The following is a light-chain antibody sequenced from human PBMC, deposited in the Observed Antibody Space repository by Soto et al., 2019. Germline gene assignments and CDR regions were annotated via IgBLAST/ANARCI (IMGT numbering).Light chain of an antibody. J-gene: IGKJ4*01. Sequence: ETVLTQSPATLSLSPGERATLSCRASESVDIYLAWYQQKPGQAPRLLIYDGSNRVTGIPARFSGSGSGTDFTLTISRLEPEDFAVYYCQQRRNWPPLTFGGGTRVEIK. CDR2: DGS. CDR1: ESVDIY. CDR3: QQRRNWPPLT. V-gene: IGKV3-11*01.